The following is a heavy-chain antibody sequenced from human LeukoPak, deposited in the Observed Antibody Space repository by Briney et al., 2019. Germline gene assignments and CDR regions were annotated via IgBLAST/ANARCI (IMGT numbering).Heavy chain of an antibody. CDR2: INTNTGNP. D-gene: IGHD1-26*01. J-gene: IGHJ4*02. CDR3: AREEWELLPGGIDY. V-gene: IGHV7-4-1*02. Sequence: ASVKVSCKASGYTFTSYAMNRVRHAPGQGLEWMGWINTNTGNPTYAQGFTGRFVFSLDTSVSTAYLQISSLKAEDTAVYYCAREEWELLPGGIDYRGQGTVVTVSS. CDR1: GYTFTSYA.